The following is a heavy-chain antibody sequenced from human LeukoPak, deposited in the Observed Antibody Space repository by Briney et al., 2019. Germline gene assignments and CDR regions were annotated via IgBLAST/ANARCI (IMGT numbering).Heavy chain of an antibody. Sequence: ASVKVSCKASGYTFTSYDINWVRQATGQGLEWVGWMNPNSGNTGYAQKFQGRVTMTRNTSISTAYMELSSLRSEDTAVYYCARGRYYYDSSGYYSTFNWFDPWGQGTLVTVSS. V-gene: IGHV1-8*01. CDR3: ARGRYYYDSSGYYSTFNWFDP. CDR1: GYTFTSYD. CDR2: MNPNSGNT. J-gene: IGHJ5*02. D-gene: IGHD3-22*01.